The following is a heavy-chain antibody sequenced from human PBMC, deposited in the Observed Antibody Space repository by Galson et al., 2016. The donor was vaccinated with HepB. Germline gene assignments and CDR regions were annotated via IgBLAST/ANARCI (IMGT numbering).Heavy chain of an antibody. V-gene: IGHV3-11*06. Sequence: SLRLSCAASGFNFSDYFMTWIRQAPGKGLESVSYISDSSIYTKYADSVKGRFTISRDNAKNSLYLQMNSLRAEDTAVYFCAIMLSPRLDVWGIGTTVTVSS. CDR3: AIMLSPRLDV. CDR1: GFNFSDYF. J-gene: IGHJ6*04. CDR2: ISDSSIYT. D-gene: IGHD2-8*01.